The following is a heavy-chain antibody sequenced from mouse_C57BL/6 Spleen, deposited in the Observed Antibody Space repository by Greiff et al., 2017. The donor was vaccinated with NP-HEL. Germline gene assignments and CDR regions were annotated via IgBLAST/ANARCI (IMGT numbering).Heavy chain of an antibody. CDR2: IDPDSGGT. CDR3: AKEEITTVVAANFDV. J-gene: IGHJ1*03. CDR1: GYTFTSYW. V-gene: IGHV1-72*01. Sequence: QVQLQQPGAELVKPGASVKLSCKASGYTFTSYWMHWVKQRPGRGLEWIGRIDPDSGGTKYNEKFKSKATLTVDKPSSTAYMQLSSLTSEDSAVYYGAKEEITTVVAANFDVWGTGTTVTVSS. D-gene: IGHD1-1*01.